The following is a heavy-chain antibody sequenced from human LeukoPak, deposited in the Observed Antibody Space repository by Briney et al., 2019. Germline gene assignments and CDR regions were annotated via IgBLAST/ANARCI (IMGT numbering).Heavy chain of an antibody. D-gene: IGHD2-2*01. Sequence: SQTLSLTCTVSSGSFSSGGYYWSWIRQPPGAGLEWIGYIYDGGSTYYNPSLKSRVTISVDRSKNQFSLKLSSVTAADTAVYYCARLSCSSTICPFDYWGQGTLVTVSS. CDR2: IYDGGST. V-gene: IGHV4-30-2*01. CDR3: ARLSCSSTICPFDY. J-gene: IGHJ4*02. CDR1: SGSFSSGGYY.